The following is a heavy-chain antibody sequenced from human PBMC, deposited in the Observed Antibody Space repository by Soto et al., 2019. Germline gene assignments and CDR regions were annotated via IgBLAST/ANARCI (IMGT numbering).Heavy chain of an antibody. CDR1: GFTFSSYG. CDR3: VKATLPTAIKFGVDS. Sequence: GGSLRLSCAASGFTFSSYGMHWVRQTPDKGLEWVAVISHDGNQKYYADFAKGRFTISRDNARNTLHLQMNSLRPEDTAFFYCVKATLPTAIKFGVDSWGQGALVTVSS. V-gene: IGHV3-30*18. D-gene: IGHD2-2*01. CDR2: ISHDGNQK. J-gene: IGHJ5*01.